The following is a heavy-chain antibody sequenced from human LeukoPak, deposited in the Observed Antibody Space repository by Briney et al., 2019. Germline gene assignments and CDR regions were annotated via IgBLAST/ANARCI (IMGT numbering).Heavy chain of an antibody. CDR1: GGSISSYY. D-gene: IGHD6-13*01. Sequence: PSETLSLTCTVSGGSISSYYWSWIRQPPGKGLEWIGYIYYSGSTNYNPSLKSRVTISLDTSTNQFSLKVSSVTAADTAVYYCATGGDSSKWFGRWGQGTLVTVSS. CDR2: IYYSGST. CDR3: ATGGDSSKWFGR. V-gene: IGHV4-59*01. J-gene: IGHJ5*02.